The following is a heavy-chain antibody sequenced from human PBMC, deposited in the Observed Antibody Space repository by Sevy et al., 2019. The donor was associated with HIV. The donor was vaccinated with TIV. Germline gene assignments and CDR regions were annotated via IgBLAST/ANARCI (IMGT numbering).Heavy chain of an antibody. J-gene: IGHJ4*02. Sequence: GGSLRLSCAASGFTFGSYGMHWVRQAPGKGLEWVAVIWYDGSNKYYADSVKGRFTISRDNSKNTLYLQMNSLRAEDTAVYYCASDVQGGGSYIDYWGQGTLVTVSS. CDR2: IWYDGSNK. CDR1: GFTFGSYG. CDR3: ASDVQGGGSYIDY. V-gene: IGHV3-33*08. D-gene: IGHD1-26*01.